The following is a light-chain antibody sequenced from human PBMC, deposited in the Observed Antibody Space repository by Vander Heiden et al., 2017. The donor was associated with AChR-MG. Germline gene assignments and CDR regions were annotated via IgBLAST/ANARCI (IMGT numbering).Light chain of an antibody. CDR2: EVS. V-gene: IGLV2-23*02. Sequence: QSALTQPAFVSGSPGQPITISCTGTNSDVGSYNLVSWYQQYPGKVPKLMIYEVSKRPSGVSNRFSGSKSDNTASLTISGLQAEDDADYYCSSYAGSSTFVVFGGGTKLTVL. CDR1: NSDVGSYNL. J-gene: IGLJ2*01. CDR3: SSYAGSSTFVV.